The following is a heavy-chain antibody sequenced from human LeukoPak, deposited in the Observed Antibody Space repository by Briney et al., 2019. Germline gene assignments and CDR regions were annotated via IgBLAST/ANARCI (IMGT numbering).Heavy chain of an antibody. D-gene: IGHD3-10*01. CDR1: GYSLTSFA. Sequence: ASVKVSCKASGYSLTSFALNWVRQTPGQRLEWMGWINPGNGNTKYSQKFQGRVTITRDTSANTAYMELSSLRSEDTAVYYCARLTMVRGVIVLFDPGGQGTLVTVSS. V-gene: IGHV1-3*01. CDR2: INPGNGNT. CDR3: ARLTMVRGVIVLFDP. J-gene: IGHJ5*02.